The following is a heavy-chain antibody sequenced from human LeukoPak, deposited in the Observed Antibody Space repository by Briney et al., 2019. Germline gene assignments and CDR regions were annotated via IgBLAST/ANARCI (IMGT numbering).Heavy chain of an antibody. CDR2: IKQDGSEQ. V-gene: IGHV3-7*01. D-gene: IGHD2-8*01. J-gene: IGHJ4*02. CDR3: TRGGVWYNSDVFDQ. CDR1: GFTFTYYW. Sequence: PGGSLRLSCSASGFTFTYYWMSWVRQAPGKGLEWVGNIKQDGSEQYYVESVKGRFTISRDNAKNSLYLQMKSLRVEDTAVYYCTRGGVWYNSDVFDQWGQGTRVAVSS.